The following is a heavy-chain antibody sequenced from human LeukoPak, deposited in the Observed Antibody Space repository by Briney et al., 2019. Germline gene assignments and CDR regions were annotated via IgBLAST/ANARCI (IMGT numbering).Heavy chain of an antibody. CDR1: GFTFSDYY. CDR3: AYSGSYYSYYFDY. D-gene: IGHD1-26*01. V-gene: IGHV3-11*04. Sequence: GGSLRLSCAASGFTFSDYYMSWIRQAPGKGLEWVSYISSSGSTIYYADSVKGRFTIPRDNAKNSLYLQMNSLRAEDTAVYYCAYSGSYYSYYFDYWGQGTLVTVSS. J-gene: IGHJ4*02. CDR2: ISSSGSTI.